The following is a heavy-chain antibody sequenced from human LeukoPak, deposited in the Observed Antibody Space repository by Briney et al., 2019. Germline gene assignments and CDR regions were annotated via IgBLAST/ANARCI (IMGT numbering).Heavy chain of an antibody. CDR3: ARDAILSGYPLDY. J-gene: IGHJ4*02. CDR1: GGSISSGDYY. D-gene: IGHD3-9*01. Sequence: SQTLSLTCTVSGGSISSGDYYWSWIRQPPGKGLEWIGYIYYSGSTYYNPSLESRVTISVDTSKNQFSLKLSSVTAADTAVYYCARDAILSGYPLDYWGQGTLVTVSS. V-gene: IGHV4-30-4*01. CDR2: IYYSGST.